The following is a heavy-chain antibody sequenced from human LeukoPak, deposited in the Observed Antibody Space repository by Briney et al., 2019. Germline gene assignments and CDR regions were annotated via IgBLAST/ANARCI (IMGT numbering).Heavy chain of an antibody. CDR3: ARESSSSWYYDY. Sequence: ASVKVSCKASGYTFTSYAMHWVRQAPGQRLEWMGWINAGNGNTKYSQKFQGRVTITRDTSASTAYMELSSLRSEDTAVYYCARESSSSWYYDYWGQGTLVTVSS. CDR2: INAGNGNT. CDR1: GYTFTSYA. V-gene: IGHV1-3*01. J-gene: IGHJ4*02. D-gene: IGHD6-13*01.